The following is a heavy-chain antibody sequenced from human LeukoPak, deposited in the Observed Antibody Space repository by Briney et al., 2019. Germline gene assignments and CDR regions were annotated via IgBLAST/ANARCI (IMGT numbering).Heavy chain of an antibody. CDR3: AKDRLSWSSNFDY. D-gene: IGHD6-13*01. CDR2: ISGSGGST. J-gene: IGHJ4*02. V-gene: IGHV3-23*01. CDR1: GPTFSSYA. Sequence: GGSLRLSCAASGPTFSSYAMSWVRQAPGKGLEWVSAISGSGGSTYYADSVKGRFTISRDNSKNTLYLQMNSLRAEDTAVYYCAKDRLSWSSNFDYWGQGTLVTVSS.